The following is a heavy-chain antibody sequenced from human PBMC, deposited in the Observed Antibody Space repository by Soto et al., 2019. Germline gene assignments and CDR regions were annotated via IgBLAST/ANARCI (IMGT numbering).Heavy chain of an antibody. CDR3: AKDSIVVVTAPTFDY. CDR1: GFTFSSYG. CDR2: ISYDGSNK. D-gene: IGHD2-21*02. J-gene: IGHJ4*02. Sequence: PGGSLRLSCADSGFTFSSYGLHWVRQAPGKGLEWVAVISYDGSNKYYAVSVKGRFTISRDNSKNSLYLQMNSVRAEDTAVYYCAKDSIVVVTAPTFDYWGQGTLVTVSS. V-gene: IGHV3-30*18.